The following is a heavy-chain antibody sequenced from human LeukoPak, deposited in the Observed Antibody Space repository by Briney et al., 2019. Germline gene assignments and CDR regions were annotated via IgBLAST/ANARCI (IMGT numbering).Heavy chain of an antibody. J-gene: IGHJ4*02. CDR1: GFTFSFYA. CDR3: GREGRRDH. V-gene: IGHV3-48*01. D-gene: IGHD3-10*01. CDR2: TCGDSSRK. Sequence: LAGGSLRLSCTASGFTFSFYAMNCVRRAPGKALECVSYTCGDSSRKLYADSVRGRFTISRDNAKNSLYLHMNSLRGEDTAVYYCGREGRRDHWVQGTM.